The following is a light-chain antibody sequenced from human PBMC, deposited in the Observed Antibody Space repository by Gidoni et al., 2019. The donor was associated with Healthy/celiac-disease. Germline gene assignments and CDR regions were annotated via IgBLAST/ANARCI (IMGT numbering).Light chain of an antibody. Sequence: EIGMTPSPATLSVSPGERATLSCRASQSVSSNLAWYQQNPGQAPRLLIYGASTRATGIPARFSGSGSGTEFTLTISSLQSEDFAVYYCQQYNNWPRTFGQGTKVEIK. CDR1: QSVSSN. V-gene: IGKV3-15*01. CDR3: QQYNNWPRT. J-gene: IGKJ1*01. CDR2: GAS.